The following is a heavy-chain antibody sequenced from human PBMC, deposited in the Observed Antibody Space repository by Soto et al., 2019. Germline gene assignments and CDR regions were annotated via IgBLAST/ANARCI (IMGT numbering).Heavy chain of an antibody. CDR1: GYSFTTYW. CDR3: ASFGAVPIHSGMDV. D-gene: IGHD3-16*01. V-gene: IGHV5-51*01. CDR2: MFPGDSDT. Sequence: GESLKISFKGSGYSFTTYWIGWVRQLPGQGLEWMGVMFPGDSDTRYSPSFQGQVTISADKSISTAYLQWSSLKASDTAMYYCASFGAVPIHSGMDVWGQGTTVTVSS. J-gene: IGHJ6*02.